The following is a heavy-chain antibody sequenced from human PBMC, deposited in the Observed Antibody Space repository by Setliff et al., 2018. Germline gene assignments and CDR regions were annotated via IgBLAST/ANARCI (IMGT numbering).Heavy chain of an antibody. V-gene: IGHV4-61*09. Sequence: KASETLSLTCSVSGGSISSGSDYWTWIRQPAGKGLEWIGHIYTSGSTKYNPSPKSRVTISVDTSKNQFSLKLSSVTDADTAVYYCARAPGRNIRGDYWGQGALVTVSS. CDR1: GGSISSGSDY. D-gene: IGHD3-10*01. CDR3: ARAPGRNIRGDY. CDR2: IYTSGST. J-gene: IGHJ4*02.